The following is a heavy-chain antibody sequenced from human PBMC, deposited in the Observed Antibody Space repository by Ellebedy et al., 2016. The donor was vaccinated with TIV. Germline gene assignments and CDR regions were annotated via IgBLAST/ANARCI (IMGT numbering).Heavy chain of an antibody. Sequence: GESLKISCAASGFTFSSYAMSCVRQAPGKGLEWVSAISGSGGSTYYADSVKGRFTISRDNTKNTLYLQMNSMSADDTAVYYCARSYGGYNPFDYWGQGTLVTVSS. D-gene: IGHD5-12*01. CDR1: GFTFSSYA. CDR3: ARSYGGYNPFDY. CDR2: ISGSGGST. J-gene: IGHJ4*02. V-gene: IGHV3-23*01.